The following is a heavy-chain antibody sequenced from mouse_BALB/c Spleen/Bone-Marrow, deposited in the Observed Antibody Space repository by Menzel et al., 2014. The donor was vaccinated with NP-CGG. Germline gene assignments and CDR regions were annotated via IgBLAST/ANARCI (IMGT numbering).Heavy chain of an antibody. D-gene: IGHD2-2*01. CDR1: GFTFSSIG. J-gene: IGHJ3*01. Sequence: EVQGVESGGGLVQPGGSRKLSCAASGFTFSSIGMHWVRQAPEKELEWVAYISSGSSTIYYADTVKGRFTISRDNPKNTLFLQMTSLRSEDTAMYYCARGIGYDAWFVYWGQGTLVTVSA. V-gene: IGHV5-17*02. CDR3: ARGIGYDAWFVY. CDR2: ISSGSSTI.